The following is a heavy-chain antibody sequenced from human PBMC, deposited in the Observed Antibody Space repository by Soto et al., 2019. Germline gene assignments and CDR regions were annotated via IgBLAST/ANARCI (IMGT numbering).Heavy chain of an antibody. J-gene: IGHJ6*02. D-gene: IGHD3-16*01. Sequence: GGSLRLSCAASGFTFSSYGMHWVRQAPGKGLEWVAVIWYDGSNKYYADSVKGRFTISRDNSKNTLYLQMNSLRAEDTAVYYCAREMWGPDYYYYGMDVWGQGTTVTVSS. V-gene: IGHV3-33*01. CDR1: GFTFSSYG. CDR2: IWYDGSNK. CDR3: AREMWGPDYYYYGMDV.